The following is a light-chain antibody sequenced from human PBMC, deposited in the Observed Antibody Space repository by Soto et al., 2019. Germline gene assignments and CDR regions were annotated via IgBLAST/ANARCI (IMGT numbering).Light chain of an antibody. CDR1: QSFNSIY. V-gene: IGKV3-20*01. Sequence: EIVLTQSPGTLSLSPGERATLSCRASQSFNSIYLAWYQQKPGQAPRLLIYGASSRATGITDRFSGSGSGTDFTLTISRLEPDDFAVYYCHQYDSWTCGQGTKV. J-gene: IGKJ1*01. CDR2: GAS. CDR3: HQYDSWT.